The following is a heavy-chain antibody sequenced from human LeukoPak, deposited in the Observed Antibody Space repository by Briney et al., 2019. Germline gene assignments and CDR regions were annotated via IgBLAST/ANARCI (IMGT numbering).Heavy chain of an antibody. CDR1: GFTFSSYA. CDR3: AKSTFGGAPYYFDY. CDR2: ISGSGGSP. Sequence: GGSLRLSCAASGFTFSSYAMSWVRQAPGKGLEWVSGISGSGGSPYNADSVKGRFTISRDNSKNTLYLQMNSLRAEDTAVYYCAKSTFGGAPYYFDYWGQGTLVTVSS. V-gene: IGHV3-23*01. D-gene: IGHD3-16*01. J-gene: IGHJ4*02.